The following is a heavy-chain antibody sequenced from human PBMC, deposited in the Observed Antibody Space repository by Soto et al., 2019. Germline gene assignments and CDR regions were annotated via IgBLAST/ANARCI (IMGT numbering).Heavy chain of an antibody. Sequence: EVQLVESGGGLVKPGGSLRLSCAASGFTFSSYSMNWVRQAPGKGLEWVSSISSSSSYIYYADSVKGRFTISRDNAKNSLYLQMNSLRAEDTAVYYCASGAYYYASSGYYYYWGQGTLVTVSS. CDR1: GFTFSSYS. D-gene: IGHD3-22*01. J-gene: IGHJ4*02. CDR3: ASGAYYYASSGYYYY. CDR2: ISSSSSYI. V-gene: IGHV3-21*01.